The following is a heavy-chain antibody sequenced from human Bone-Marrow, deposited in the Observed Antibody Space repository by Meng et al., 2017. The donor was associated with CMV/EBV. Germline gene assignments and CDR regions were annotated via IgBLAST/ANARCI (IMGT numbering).Heavy chain of an antibody. V-gene: IGHV4-61*01. D-gene: IGHD1-26*01. CDR2: IYYSGST. CDR3: AREGATARDFDY. J-gene: IGHJ4*02. Sequence: GSLRLSCTVSGGSVSSGSYYWSWIRQPPGKGLEWIGYIYYSGSTNYNPSLKSRVTISVDTSKNQFSLKLSSVTAADTAVYYCAREGATARDFDYWGQGTLVTVSS. CDR1: GGSVSSGSYY.